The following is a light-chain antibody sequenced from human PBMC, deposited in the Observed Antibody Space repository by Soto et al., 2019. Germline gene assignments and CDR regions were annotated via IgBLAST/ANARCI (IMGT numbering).Light chain of an antibody. J-gene: IGKJ1*01. CDR1: QNIGSW. CDR3: LLDFRYFWA. CDR2: KAT. V-gene: IGKV1-5*03. Sequence: DIQMTQSPSTLSASVGDGVTITCRASQNIGSWLAWYQQKPGEAPKLLISKATNLQSGVPSRFSGSGSGTDFSLTISSLQTVDSATYYCLLDFRYFWAFGQGTKV.